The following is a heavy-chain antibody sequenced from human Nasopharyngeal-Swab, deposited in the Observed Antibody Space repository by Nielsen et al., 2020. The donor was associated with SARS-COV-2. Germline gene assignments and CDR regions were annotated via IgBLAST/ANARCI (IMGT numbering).Heavy chain of an antibody. D-gene: IGHD1-26*01. CDR2: INAGNGNT. V-gene: IGHV1-3*01. Sequence: ASVKVSCKASGYTFTSYAMHWVRQAPGQRLEWMGWINAGNGNTKYSQKFQGRVTSTRDTSASTAYMELSSLRSEDTAVYYCAREFRQRWELLHYYYYSGMDVWGQGTTVTVSS. CDR1: GYTFTSYA. J-gene: IGHJ6*02. CDR3: AREFRQRWELLHYYYYSGMDV.